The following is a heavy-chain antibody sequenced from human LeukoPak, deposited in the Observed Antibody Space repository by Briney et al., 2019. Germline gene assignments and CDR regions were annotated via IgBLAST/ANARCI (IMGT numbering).Heavy chain of an antibody. V-gene: IGHV4-39*01. CDR2: IYYSGST. CDR1: GGSITSSSYY. Sequence: ETLSLTCIVSGGSITSSSYYWGWIRQPPGKGLEWIGSIYYSGSTYNNPSLESRVTISVDTSKNQFSLKLRSVTAADTAVYYCARVNYYDGSGEFDYWGQGTLVTVSS. D-gene: IGHD3-22*01. CDR3: ARVNYYDGSGEFDY. J-gene: IGHJ4*02.